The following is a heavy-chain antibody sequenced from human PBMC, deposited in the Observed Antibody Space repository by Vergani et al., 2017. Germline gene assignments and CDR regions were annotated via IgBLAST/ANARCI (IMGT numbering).Heavy chain of an antibody. CDR2: TYYRSKWYN. CDR3: ARRPLGSTRPKRNWFDP. V-gene: IGHV6-1*01. Sequence: QVQLQQSGPGLVKPSQTLSLTCAISGDSVSSNSAAWNWIRQSPSRGLEWLGRTYYRSKWYNDYAVSVKSRITINPDTSKNQFSLQLNSVTPEDTAVYYCARRPLGSTRPKRNWFDPWGQGTLVTVSS. J-gene: IGHJ5*02. D-gene: IGHD2-2*01. CDR1: GDSVSSNSAA.